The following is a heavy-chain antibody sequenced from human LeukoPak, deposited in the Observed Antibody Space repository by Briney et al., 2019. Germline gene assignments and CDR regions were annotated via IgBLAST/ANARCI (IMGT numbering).Heavy chain of an antibody. CDR1: GGSFSGYY. V-gene: IGHV4-34*01. J-gene: IGHJ4*02. Sequence: IPSETLSLTCAVYGGSFSGYYWSWIRQPPGKGLEWIGEIKHSGSTNYNPSLKSRVTISLDTSRNQFSLKLSSVTAADTAVYYCARGVTVRGDRTFDYWGQGTLVTVSS. D-gene: IGHD3-10*01. CDR3: ARGVTVRGDRTFDY. CDR2: IKHSGST.